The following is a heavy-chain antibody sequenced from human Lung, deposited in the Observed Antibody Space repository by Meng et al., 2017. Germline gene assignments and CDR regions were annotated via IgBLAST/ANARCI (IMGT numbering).Heavy chain of an antibody. J-gene: IGHJ4*02. V-gene: IGHV4-34*02. D-gene: IGHD6-19*01. Sequence: QVQLTQWGAGLLKPSVTLSLTCAVYGGSFSGYYWSWIRQPPGKGLEWIGEIIDSGSTNYNPSLKSRVTISVDTSKNQFSLRVTSVTAADRAVYYCVRRTYSSGWYFDYWGQGTLVTVSS. CDR3: VRRTYSSGWYFDY. CDR2: IIDSGST. CDR1: GGSFSGYY.